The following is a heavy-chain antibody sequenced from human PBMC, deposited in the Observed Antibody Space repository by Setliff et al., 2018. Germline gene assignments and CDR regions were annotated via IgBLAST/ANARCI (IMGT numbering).Heavy chain of an antibody. CDR1: GFTFDDYT. CDR2: SSSTGRYT. J-gene: IGHJ6*03. V-gene: IGHV3-21*01. Sequence: NPGGSLRLSCAASGFTFDDYTMHWVRQAPGKGLEWVSSSSSTGRYTFYADSVKGRFTISRDNAKSTLYLQMSSLRGEDTAVYFCASIDWGENFYNTDVWGKGTTVTVSS. D-gene: IGHD7-27*01. CDR3: ASIDWGENFYNTDV.